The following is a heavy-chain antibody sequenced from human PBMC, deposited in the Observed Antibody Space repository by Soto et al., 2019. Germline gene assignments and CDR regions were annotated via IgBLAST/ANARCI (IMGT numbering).Heavy chain of an antibody. D-gene: IGHD6-6*01. V-gene: IGHV4-30-2*01. Sequence: LSLTCAVSGDSISRGGYSWTWIRQPPGKALEWIGNIYDSGSTSYNPSLKSRVTISVDTSKNQFSLRLTSVTAADTAVYFCARGSSSYYAYGMDVWGQGTKVTVYS. CDR2: IYDSGST. CDR3: ARGSSSYYAYGMDV. J-gene: IGHJ6*02. CDR1: GDSISRGGYS.